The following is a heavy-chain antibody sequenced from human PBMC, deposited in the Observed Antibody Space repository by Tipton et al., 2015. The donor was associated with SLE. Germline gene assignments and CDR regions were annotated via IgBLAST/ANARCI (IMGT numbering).Heavy chain of an antibody. CDR3: ARGMDSGRGGWFDP. V-gene: IGHV4-34*01. Sequence: LRLSCAVYGGSFSGYYWSWIRQPPGKGLEWIGEINHSGSTNYNPSLKSRVTISVDTSKNQFSLKLSSVTAADTAVYYCARGMDSGRGGWFDPWGQGTLVTVSS. D-gene: IGHD1-26*01. CDR2: INHSGST. CDR1: GGSFSGYY. J-gene: IGHJ5*02.